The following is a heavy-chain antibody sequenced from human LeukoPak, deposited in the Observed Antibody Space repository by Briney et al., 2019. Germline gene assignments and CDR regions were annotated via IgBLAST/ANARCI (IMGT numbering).Heavy chain of an antibody. V-gene: IGHV3-15*01. D-gene: IGHD4-23*01. Sequence: GGSLRLSCEASRFTFSSAWMSWVRQAPGKGLEWVGRIKSKDDGGAIDYAAPVKGRFSVSRDDSENIFYLQMNSLKTEDTGVYYCTTAPYDGKDYWGQGTLVTVSS. CDR2: IKSKDDGGAI. CDR1: RFTFSSAW. CDR3: TTAPYDGKDY. J-gene: IGHJ4*02.